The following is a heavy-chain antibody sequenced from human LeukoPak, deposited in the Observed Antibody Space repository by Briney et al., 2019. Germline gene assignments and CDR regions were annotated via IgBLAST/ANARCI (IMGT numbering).Heavy chain of an antibody. Sequence: GGCLRLSFAAAGSSVSTKAMGWVRLAGGKWLELVSAVSGGGGSTYYADSVKGRFTISRDNSKNTLYLQMNSLRAEDAAVYYCAKAPRGYYYDSSGPFDPWGQATLVTLSS. V-gene: IGHV3-23*01. J-gene: IGHJ5*02. CDR3: AKAPRGYYYDSSGPFDP. CDR1: GSSVSTKA. CDR2: VSGGGGST. D-gene: IGHD3-22*01.